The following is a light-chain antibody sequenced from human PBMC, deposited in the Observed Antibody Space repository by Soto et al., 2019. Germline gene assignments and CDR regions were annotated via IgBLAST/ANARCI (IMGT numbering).Light chain of an antibody. V-gene: IGKV3-20*01. CDR2: GAS. CDR1: QSVSSSY. J-gene: IGKJ5*01. CDR3: QQYGSVPPIT. Sequence: EMVLTQSPGTLPLTPGEGATLSCRAIQSVSSSYLAWYQQRPGQAPRLLIYGASTRATGIPARFSGSGSGTEFTLTISSLQSEGFAVYYCQQYGSVPPITFGQGTRLEIK.